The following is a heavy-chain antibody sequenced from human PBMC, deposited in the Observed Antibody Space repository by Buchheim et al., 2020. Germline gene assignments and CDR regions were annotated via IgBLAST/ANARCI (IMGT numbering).Heavy chain of an antibody. J-gene: IGHJ6*01. D-gene: IGHD6-13*01. CDR1: GFTFSSYG. Sequence: QVQLVESGGGVVQPGRSLRLSCAASGFTFSSYGMHWVRQAPGKGLEWVAVITYGGSNKYYADSVKGRFTISRDNSKNTLYLEMDSLKGEDPAVYYCAKGALRDIAAVNYSYCYSMDVWGQGTT. CDR3: AKGALRDIAAVNYSYCYSMDV. CDR2: ITYGGSNK. V-gene: IGHV3-30*18.